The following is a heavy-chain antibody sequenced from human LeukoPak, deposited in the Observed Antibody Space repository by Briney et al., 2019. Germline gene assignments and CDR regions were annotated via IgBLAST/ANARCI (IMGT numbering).Heavy chain of an antibody. CDR3: ARDHKAIYYGMDV. J-gene: IGHJ6*02. Sequence: GGSLRLSCAASAFTFSSYWMSWVRQAPGKGLEWVANIKQDGSEKYYVDSVKGRFTISRDNTKNSLYLQMNSLRAEDTAVYYCARDHKAIYYGMDVWGQGTTLTVSS. D-gene: IGHD5-18*01. CDR1: AFTFSSYW. CDR2: IKQDGSEK. V-gene: IGHV3-7*01.